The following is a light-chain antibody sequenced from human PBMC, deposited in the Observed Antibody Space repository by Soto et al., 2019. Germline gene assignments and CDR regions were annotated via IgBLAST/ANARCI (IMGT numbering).Light chain of an antibody. CDR3: QQYDNLAT. Sequence: DIQMTQPPSSLSASVGDRVTITCQASQDISNYLNWYQQKPGKAPKLLIYDASNLETGVPSRFSGSGSGTDFTFTISSLQPEDIATYYCQQYDNLATFGPGTKVDIK. J-gene: IGKJ3*01. CDR1: QDISNY. CDR2: DAS. V-gene: IGKV1-33*01.